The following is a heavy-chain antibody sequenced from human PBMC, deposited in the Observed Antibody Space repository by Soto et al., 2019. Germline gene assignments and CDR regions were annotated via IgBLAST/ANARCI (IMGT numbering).Heavy chain of an antibody. V-gene: IGHV3-33*01. Sequence: GGSLRLSCAASGFTFSSYGMHWVRQAPGKGLEWVAVIWYDGSNKYYADSVKGRFTISRDNSKNTLYLQMNSLRAEDTAVYYCARDFQPYGDYVGFRAFDIWGQGTMVTVSS. D-gene: IGHD4-17*01. J-gene: IGHJ3*02. CDR3: ARDFQPYGDYVGFRAFDI. CDR2: IWYDGSNK. CDR1: GFTFSSYG.